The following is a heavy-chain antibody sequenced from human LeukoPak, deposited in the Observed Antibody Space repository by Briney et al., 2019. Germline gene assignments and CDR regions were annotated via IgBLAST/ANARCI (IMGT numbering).Heavy chain of an antibody. CDR1: GYTFTSYY. V-gene: IGHV1-46*01. J-gene: IGHJ6*02. CDR2: VNPSGGST. Sequence: ASVKVSCKASGYTFTSYYMHWVRQAPGQGLEWMGIVNPSGGSTSYAQKFQGRVAMTRDTSTSTAYMELRSLRSDDTAVYYCARESDYPYYYYGMDVWGQGTTVTVSS. D-gene: IGHD4-17*01. CDR3: ARESDYPYYYYGMDV.